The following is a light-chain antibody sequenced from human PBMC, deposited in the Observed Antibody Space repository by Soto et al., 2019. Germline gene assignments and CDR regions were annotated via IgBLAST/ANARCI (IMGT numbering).Light chain of an antibody. Sequence: QSVLTQPPSVSEAPGQRVTISCTGSSSNIGAGYEAPWYQQVPGTAPKLLIYENNNRPSGVPDRFSGSKSGTSASLAITGLQDEDEADYYCQSYDSSLSGYVFGTGTKVTVL. CDR1: SSNIGAGYE. CDR2: ENN. CDR3: QSYDSSLSGYV. J-gene: IGLJ1*01. V-gene: IGLV1-40*01.